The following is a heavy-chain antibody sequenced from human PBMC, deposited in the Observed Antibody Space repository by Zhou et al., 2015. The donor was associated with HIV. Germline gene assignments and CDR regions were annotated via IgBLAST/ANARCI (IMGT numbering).Heavy chain of an antibody. J-gene: IGHJ4*02. Sequence: QVQLVQSGAEVKKPGSSVKVSCKASGGPFNSYSINWVRQAPGHALEWMGGIIPILRIPNYAETLQGRVTITADTSTNTVYMELSSLRSEDTAVYYCARDYVPLSQWGIAVAGTVAKHFDYWGQGTLVTVSS. D-gene: IGHD6-19*01. CDR1: GGPFNSYS. V-gene: IGHV1-69*09. CDR2: IIPILRIP. CDR3: ARDYVPLSQWGIAVAGTVAKHFDY.